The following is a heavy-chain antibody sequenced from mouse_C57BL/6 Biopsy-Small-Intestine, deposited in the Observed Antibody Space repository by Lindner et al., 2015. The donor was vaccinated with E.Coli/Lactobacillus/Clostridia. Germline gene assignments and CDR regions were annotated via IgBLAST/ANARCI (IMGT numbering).Heavy chain of an antibody. CDR3: ARSSAYFGAMHY. J-gene: IGHJ4*01. Sequence: VQLQESGAELVKPGASVKISCKASGYAFSSYWMNWVKQRPGKGLEWIGQIYPGDGDTNYNGKFKGKATLTADKSSSTAYMQLSSLTSEDSAVYFCARSSAYFGAMHYWGQGTSVTVSS. CDR2: IYPGDGDT. D-gene: IGHD2-10*01. CDR1: GYAFSSYW. V-gene: IGHV1-80*01.